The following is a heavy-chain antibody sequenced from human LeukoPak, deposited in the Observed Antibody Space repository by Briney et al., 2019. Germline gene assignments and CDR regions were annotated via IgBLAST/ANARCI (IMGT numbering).Heavy chain of an antibody. Sequence: GGALRLSCAASGFAFSSYAMSWVPQAPGKGLEWVSTISSSGGRTYYADSVRGRFTVSKDNPKNTLFLQVNSLRAEDAAVYYCAKDVGRDGYESLDYWGEGTLVTVSS. CDR1: GFAFSSYA. CDR3: AKDVGRDGYESLDY. V-gene: IGHV3-23*01. CDR2: ISSSGGRT. D-gene: IGHD5-24*01. J-gene: IGHJ4*02.